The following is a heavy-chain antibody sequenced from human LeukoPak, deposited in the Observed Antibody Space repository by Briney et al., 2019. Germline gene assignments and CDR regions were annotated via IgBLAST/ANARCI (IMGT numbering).Heavy chain of an antibody. V-gene: IGHV3-21*01. CDR3: ARDRRGEDDY. CDR1: GFTFSSYS. J-gene: IGHJ4*02. Sequence: GGSLRLSCAASGFTFSSYSMNWVRRAPGKGLEWVSSISSSSSYIYYADSVKGRFTISRDNAKNSLYLQMNSLRAEDTAVYYCARDRRGEDDYWGQGTLVTVSS. D-gene: IGHD2-21*01. CDR2: ISSSSSYI.